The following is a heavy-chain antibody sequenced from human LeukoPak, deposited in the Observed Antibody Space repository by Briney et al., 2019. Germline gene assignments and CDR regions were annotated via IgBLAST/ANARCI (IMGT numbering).Heavy chain of an antibody. CDR1: GGSFSRYY. D-gene: IGHD4-11*01. V-gene: IGHV4-34*01. CDR3: AREPDYQDAFDI. CDR2: INHSGST. Sequence: SETLSLTCAVYGGSFSRYYWSWIRQPPGKGLEWIGEINHSGSTNYNPSLKSRVTISVDTSKNQFSLKRSSVSAADTAVYCCAREPDYQDAFDIWGQGTMVTVST. J-gene: IGHJ3*02.